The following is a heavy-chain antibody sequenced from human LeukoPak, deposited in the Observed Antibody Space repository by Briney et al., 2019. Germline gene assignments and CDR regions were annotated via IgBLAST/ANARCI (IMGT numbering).Heavy chain of an antibody. Sequence: ASVKVSCKASGYTFTNYGISWVRQAPGQGLEWMGWISAYTGNTNYAQNFQGRVTMTTDTSTSTAYMELRSLRSDDTDVYYCARSGVGYFYDNSGYYPLDYWGQGTLVTVSS. J-gene: IGHJ4*02. V-gene: IGHV1-18*01. CDR2: ISAYTGNT. CDR3: ARSGVGYFYDNSGYYPLDY. D-gene: IGHD3-22*01. CDR1: GYTFTNYG.